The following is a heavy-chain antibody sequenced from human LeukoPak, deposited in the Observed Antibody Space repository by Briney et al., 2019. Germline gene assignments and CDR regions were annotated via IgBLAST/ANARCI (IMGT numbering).Heavy chain of an antibody. CDR2: VAHKGPTVYSPTLNR. CDR1: GASLSDYY. V-gene: IGHV4-34*01. CDR3: ARHGTTEDIVVVPAASRFAFDI. J-gene: IGHJ3*02. D-gene: IGHD2-2*01. Sequence: PSETLSLTCAVYGASLSDYYWSWIRQSPGKGLQWIGEVAHKGPTVYSPTLNRKYNPSLKSRVTMSVDPSKNQFSLKLTSVTAADTAVYYCARHGTTEDIVVVPAASRFAFDIWGQGTMVTVSS.